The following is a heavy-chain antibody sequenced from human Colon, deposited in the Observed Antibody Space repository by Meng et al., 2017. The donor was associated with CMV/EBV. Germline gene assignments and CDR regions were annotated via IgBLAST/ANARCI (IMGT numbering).Heavy chain of an antibody. J-gene: IGHJ5*01. V-gene: IGHV1-3*01. Sequence: ASGFTFTHYTIHWVRQAPGQGLEWMGWINAYTGKTSNAQNFQGRVTMTKDTSTTTVYMELRSLRSEDTAVYYCARGGTYYASWGFDSWGQGTLVTVSS. D-gene: IGHD3-22*01. CDR2: INAYTGKT. CDR1: GFTFTHYT. CDR3: ARGGTYYASWGFDS.